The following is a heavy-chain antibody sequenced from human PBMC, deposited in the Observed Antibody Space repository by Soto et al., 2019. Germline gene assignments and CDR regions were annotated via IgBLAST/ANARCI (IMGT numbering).Heavy chain of an antibody. Sequence: EVQLVESGGGLVQPGGSLRLSCAASGFTFSSYSMNWVRQAPGKGLEWVSYISSSSSTIYYADSVKGRFTISRDNAKNSLYLQMNSLRAEDTAVYYCARDAYDSSGYYIYFDHWGQGTLVTVSS. CDR3: ARDAYDSSGYYIYFDH. CDR2: ISSSSSTI. J-gene: IGHJ4*02. V-gene: IGHV3-48*01. CDR1: GFTFSSYS. D-gene: IGHD3-22*01.